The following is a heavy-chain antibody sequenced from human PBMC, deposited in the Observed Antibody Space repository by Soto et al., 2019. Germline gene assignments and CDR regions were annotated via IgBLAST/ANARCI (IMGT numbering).Heavy chain of an antibody. Sequence: GASVKVSCKASGGTFSSYAISWLRQAPGQGLEWMGGIIPIFGTANYAQKFQGRVTITADESTSTAYMELSSLRSEDTAVYYCAEGDFWSGYSRGWFDPWGQGTLVTVSS. V-gene: IGHV1-69*13. CDR1: GGTFSSYA. CDR3: AEGDFWSGYSRGWFDP. D-gene: IGHD3-3*01. J-gene: IGHJ5*02. CDR2: IIPIFGTA.